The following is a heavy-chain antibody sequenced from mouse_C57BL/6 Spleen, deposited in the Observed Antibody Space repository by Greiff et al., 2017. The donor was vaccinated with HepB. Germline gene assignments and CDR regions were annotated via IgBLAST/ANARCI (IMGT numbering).Heavy chain of an antibody. CDR1: GFTFSDYG. V-gene: IGHV5-15*01. D-gene: IGHD3-2*02. CDR3: ARQNSSGYDYAMDY. J-gene: IGHJ4*01. CDR2: ISNLAYSI. Sequence: EVHLVESGGGLVQPGGSLKLSCAASGFTFSDYGMAWVRQAPRKGPEWVAFISNLAYSIYYADTVTGRFTISRENAKNTLYLEMSSLRAEDTAMYYCARQNSSGYDYAMDYWGQGTSVTVSS.